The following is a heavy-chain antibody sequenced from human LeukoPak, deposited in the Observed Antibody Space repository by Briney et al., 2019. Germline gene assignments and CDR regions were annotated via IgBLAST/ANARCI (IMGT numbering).Heavy chain of an antibody. Sequence: GGSLRLSCAASGFTFSSYAMSWVREAPGKGLEWVSAISGSGGSTYYADSVKGRFAISRDNSKNTLYLQMNSLRAEDTAVYYCAKGPESYFAFDIWGQGTMVTVSS. CDR2: ISGSGGST. J-gene: IGHJ3*02. V-gene: IGHV3-23*01. D-gene: IGHD1-26*01. CDR1: GFTFSSYA. CDR3: AKGPESYFAFDI.